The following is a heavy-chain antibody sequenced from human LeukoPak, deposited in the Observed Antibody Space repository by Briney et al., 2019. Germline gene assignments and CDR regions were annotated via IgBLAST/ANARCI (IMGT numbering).Heavy chain of an antibody. Sequence: ASVKVSCKASGYTFTSYYMHWVRQAPGQGLEWMGIINPSGGSTSYAQKSQGRVTMTRDMSTSTVYMELSSLRSEETAVYCCARCPFSIAAATDYWGQGTLVTVSS. J-gene: IGHJ4*02. D-gene: IGHD6-6*01. V-gene: IGHV1-46*01. CDR1: GYTFTSYY. CDR2: INPSGGST. CDR3: ARCPFSIAAATDY.